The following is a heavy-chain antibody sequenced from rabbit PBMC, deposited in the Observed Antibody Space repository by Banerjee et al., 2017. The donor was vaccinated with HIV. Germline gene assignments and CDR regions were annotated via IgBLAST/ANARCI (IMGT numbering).Heavy chain of an antibody. Sequence: QLVQSGGGLVQPGGSLKLSCTASGFTISSYNMQWVRQAPGKGLEWIGIIYAGGRSIDYANWVNGRSTISNDNAQNTLYLQLNSLTAADTATYFCGRYITSSGDYSLWGPGTLVTVS. V-gene: IGHV1S7*01. CDR3: GRYITSSGDYSL. D-gene: IGHD1-1*01. CDR1: GFTISSYN. J-gene: IGHJ4*01. CDR2: IYAGGRSI.